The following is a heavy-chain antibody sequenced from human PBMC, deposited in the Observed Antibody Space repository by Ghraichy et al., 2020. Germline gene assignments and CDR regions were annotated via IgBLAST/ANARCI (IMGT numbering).Heavy chain of an antibody. J-gene: IGHJ4*02. CDR3: ARTSIFGVVTFDY. Sequence: ESLNISCTVSGGSMSGYNWNWIRQSAGKGLEWIGRIYTSGSTNYNPSLKSRVTMSVDTSKNQFSLMLSSVTAADTAVYYCARTSIFGVVTFDYWGQGTLVTVSS. V-gene: IGHV4-4*07. D-gene: IGHD3-3*01. CDR1: GGSMSGYN. CDR2: IYTSGST.